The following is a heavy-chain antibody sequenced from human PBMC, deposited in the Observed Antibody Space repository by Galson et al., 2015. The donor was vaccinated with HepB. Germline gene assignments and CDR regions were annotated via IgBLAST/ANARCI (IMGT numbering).Heavy chain of an antibody. V-gene: IGHV3-20*01. CDR1: GFSFDDYA. CDR2: ISWETGSK. CDR3: VRGDGWDH. Sequence: SLRLSCAASGFSFDDYAMRWVRQAPGKGLEWVSVISWETGSKCYADSVMGRFTISRDNSKNSLYLQMNSLRAEDTALYHCVRGDGWDHWGQGTLVTVSS. J-gene: IGHJ4*02. D-gene: IGHD5-24*01.